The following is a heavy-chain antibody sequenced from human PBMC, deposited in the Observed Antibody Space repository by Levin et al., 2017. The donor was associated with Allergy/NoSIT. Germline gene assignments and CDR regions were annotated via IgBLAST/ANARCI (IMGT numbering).Heavy chain of an antibody. CDR2: FSNSGGST. D-gene: IGHD6-13*01. J-gene: IGHJ6*02. CDR3: AKEGGRAAAATGGCGYYYYGMGV. V-gene: IGHV3-23*01. Sequence: PGESLKISCAASGFTFSTYAMNWVRQAPGKGLEWVSGFSNSGGSTYYADSVKGRFTISRDSSKNTLYLQMNSLRADDPAVYYCAKEGGRAAAATGGCGYYYYGMGVWGQGTTVTVSS. CDR1: GFTFSTYA.